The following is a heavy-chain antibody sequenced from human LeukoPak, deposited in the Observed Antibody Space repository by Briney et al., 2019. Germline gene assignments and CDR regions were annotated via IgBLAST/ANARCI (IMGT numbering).Heavy chain of an antibody. Sequence: GRSLRLSCAASGFTFSSYAMHWVRQAPDKGLEWVAVISYDGSNKYYADSVKGRFTISRDNSKNTLYLQMNSLRAEDTAVYYCAREKLPDAFDIWGQGTMVTVSS. CDR1: GFTFSSYA. CDR2: ISYDGSNK. D-gene: IGHD2-21*01. J-gene: IGHJ3*02. CDR3: AREKLPDAFDI. V-gene: IGHV3-30*04.